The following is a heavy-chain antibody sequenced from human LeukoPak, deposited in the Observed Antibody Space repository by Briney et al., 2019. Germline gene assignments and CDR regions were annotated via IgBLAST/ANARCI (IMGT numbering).Heavy chain of an antibody. J-gene: IGHJ4*02. D-gene: IGHD4-23*01. CDR3: ASCSYGGKSIDY. Sequence: PGGSLRLSCAASGFTFDDYAMHWVRQAPGKGLEWVSSISSSSSYIYYADSVKGRFTISRDNAKNSLYLQMNSLRAEDTAVYYCASCSYGGKSIDYWGQGTLVTVSS. V-gene: IGHV3-21*01. CDR2: ISSSSSYI. CDR1: GFTFDDYA.